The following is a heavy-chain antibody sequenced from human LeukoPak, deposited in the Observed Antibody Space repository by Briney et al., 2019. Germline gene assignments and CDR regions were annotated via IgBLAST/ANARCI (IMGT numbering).Heavy chain of an antibody. D-gene: IGHD6-13*01. Sequence: GGSLRLSCAASGFTFSGYWMHWVRQAPGKGLLWVSRINSDGSSTSYADSVKGRFTISRDNAKNTLYLQMNSLRAEDTAVYYCARRIAAAAAPYYLDYWGQGTLVTVSS. V-gene: IGHV3-74*01. CDR1: GFTFSGYW. J-gene: IGHJ4*02. CDR2: INSDGSST. CDR3: ARRIAAAAAPYYLDY.